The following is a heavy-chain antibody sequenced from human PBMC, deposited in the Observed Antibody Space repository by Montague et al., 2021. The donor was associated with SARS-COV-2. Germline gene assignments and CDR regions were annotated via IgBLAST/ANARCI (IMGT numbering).Heavy chain of an antibody. CDR3: ARHANWDWYYFDY. V-gene: IGHV4-59*08. Sequence: SETLSLTCSVSGGSISSSYWSWIRQPPGKGLEWIGYIYHYGSAKHNPSLESRVTISVDTSKNQFSLKLSSVTAVDTAVYYCARHANWDWYYFDYWGQGTLVTVSS. CDR2: IYHYGSA. CDR1: GGSISSSY. D-gene: IGHD7-27*01. J-gene: IGHJ4*02.